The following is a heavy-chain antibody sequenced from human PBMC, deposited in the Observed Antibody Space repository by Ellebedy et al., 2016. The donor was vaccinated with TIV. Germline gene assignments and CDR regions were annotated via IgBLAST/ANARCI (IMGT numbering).Heavy chain of an antibody. D-gene: IGHD1-26*01. CDR2: IKSDGSST. CDR1: GFTFSNYW. CDR3: ARDPGELLPGLADY. J-gene: IGHJ4*02. V-gene: IGHV3-74*01. Sequence: GESLKISXAASGFTFSNYWMHWVRQAPGKGLVWVSRIKSDGSSTTYADSVKCRFTISRDNAKDTLYLQMNSLRAEDTAVYYCARDPGELLPGLADYWGQGTLVTVSS.